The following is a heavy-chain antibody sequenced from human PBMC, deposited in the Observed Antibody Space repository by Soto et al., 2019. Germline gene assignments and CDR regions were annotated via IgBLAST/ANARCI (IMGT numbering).Heavy chain of an antibody. D-gene: IGHD3-16*02. V-gene: IGHV4-59*01. CDR3: ARVGDYIWGSYRSVRPFDI. Sequence: SETLSLTCTVSGGSISSYYWSWIRQPPGKGLEWIGYIYYSGSTNYNPSLKSRVTISVDTSKNQFSLKLSSVTAADTAVYYCARVGDYIWGSYRSVRPFDIWGQGTMVTV. CDR2: IYYSGST. J-gene: IGHJ3*02. CDR1: GGSISSYY.